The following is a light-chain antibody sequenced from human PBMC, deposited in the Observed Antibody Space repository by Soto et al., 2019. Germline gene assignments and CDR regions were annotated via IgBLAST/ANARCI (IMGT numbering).Light chain of an antibody. V-gene: IGKV1-27*01. Sequence: DIQMTQSPSSLSASVGDRVTITCRASQGISNYLAWYQQKPGKVPKLLIYAASTLQSGVPSRFSGSGSGTVFTLTISGLQPEDVATYYCQKYNSAPRTFGPGTKVDIK. CDR2: AAS. J-gene: IGKJ3*01. CDR3: QKYNSAPRT. CDR1: QGISNY.